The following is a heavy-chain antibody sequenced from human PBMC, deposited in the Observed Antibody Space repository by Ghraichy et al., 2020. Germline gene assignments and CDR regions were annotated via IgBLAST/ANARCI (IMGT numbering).Heavy chain of an antibody. V-gene: IGHV4-4*09. D-gene: IGHD4-17*01. J-gene: IGHJ4*02. Sequence: SETLSLICTVSDGSINSYYWSWIRQSPGRGLQWIGSIYTSGSTKYSPSLQSRVSISVDTSKNQFSLSLQSLTAADTAVYYCARSPLHGDYQDFSYFFDFWGQGTLVTVSS. CDR1: DGSINSYY. CDR2: IYTSGST. CDR3: ARSPLHGDYQDFSYFFDF.